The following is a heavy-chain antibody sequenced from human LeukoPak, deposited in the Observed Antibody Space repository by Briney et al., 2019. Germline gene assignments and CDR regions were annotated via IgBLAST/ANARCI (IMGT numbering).Heavy chain of an antibody. CDR2: IYYSGST. V-gene: IGHV4-39*01. CDR1: GGSISSSSYY. J-gene: IGHJ4*02. D-gene: IGHD3-10*02. CDR3: ASRGNMLFDY. Sequence: PSETLSLTCTVSGGSISSSSYYWGWIRQPPGKGLEWIGSIYYSGSTYYNPSLKSRVTISVDTSKNQFSLKLSSVTAADTAVYYCASRGNMLFDYWGQGTLVTVSS.